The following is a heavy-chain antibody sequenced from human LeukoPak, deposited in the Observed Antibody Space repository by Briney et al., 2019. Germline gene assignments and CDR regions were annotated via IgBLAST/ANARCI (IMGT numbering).Heavy chain of an antibody. CDR1: GFTFSSYG. D-gene: IGHD3-3*01. J-gene: IGHJ3*02. Sequence: GGSLRLSCAASGFTFSSYGMHWVRQAPGKGLEWVAVISYDGSNKYYADSVKGRFTISRDNAKNSLYLQMNSLRAEDTAVYYCARGNFGVVHDGFDIWGQGTMVTVSS. CDR2: ISYDGSNK. CDR3: ARGNFGVVHDGFDI. V-gene: IGHV3-30*03.